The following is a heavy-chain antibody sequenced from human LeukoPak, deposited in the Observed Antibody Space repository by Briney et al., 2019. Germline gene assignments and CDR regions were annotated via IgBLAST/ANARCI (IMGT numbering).Heavy chain of an antibody. Sequence: ASVKVSCKASGYTFTSYGISWVRQAPGQGLELMGWISPYNGNTNYAQKLQGRVTMTTGTSTSTAYMELRSLRSDDTAVYYCAREMATIVNQFDYWGQGTLVTVSS. J-gene: IGHJ4*02. CDR1: GYTFTSYG. CDR3: AREMATIVNQFDY. CDR2: ISPYNGNT. D-gene: IGHD5-24*01. V-gene: IGHV1-18*01.